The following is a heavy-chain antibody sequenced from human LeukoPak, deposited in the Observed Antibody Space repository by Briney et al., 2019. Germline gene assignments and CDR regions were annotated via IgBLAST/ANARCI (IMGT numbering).Heavy chain of an antibody. CDR1: GFSVSNNY. V-gene: IGHV3-53*01. CDR3: AREDGYHFDL. CDR2: IYSGGGT. D-gene: IGHD5-24*01. J-gene: IGHJ4*02. Sequence: GGSLRLSCTASGFSVSNNYMSWVRRAPGKGLEWVSVIYSGGGTYYADSVKGRLTISRDNSKNTLHLQMNSLRAEDTAVYYCAREDGYHFDLWGQGTLVTVSS.